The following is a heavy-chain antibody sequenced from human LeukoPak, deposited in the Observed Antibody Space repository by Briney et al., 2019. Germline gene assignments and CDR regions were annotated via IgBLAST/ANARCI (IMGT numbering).Heavy chain of an antibody. V-gene: IGHV3-48*03. CDR2: ISSSGSTK. J-gene: IGHJ4*02. D-gene: IGHD1-7*01. CDR3: ARGTLTGSSDY. Sequence: GGSLRLSCAASGFIFSSYEIHWVRQAPGKGLEWVSYISSSGSTKYYADSVRGRFTISRDNAKNSLYLQMNSLRAEDTAVYYCARGTLTGSSDYWGQGTLVTASS. CDR1: GFIFSSYE.